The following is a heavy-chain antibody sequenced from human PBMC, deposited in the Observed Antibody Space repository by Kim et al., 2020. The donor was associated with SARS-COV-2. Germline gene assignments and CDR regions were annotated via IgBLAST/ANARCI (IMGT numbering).Heavy chain of an antibody. D-gene: IGHD2-2*01. CDR3: ARWTSTSYY. Sequence: GTAKHYVDAVKGRFTIAIDNAKNSWYLQMNSLRAEDTAVYYCARWTSTSYYWGQGTLVTVSS. V-gene: IGHV3-7*01. J-gene: IGHJ4*02. CDR2: GTAK.